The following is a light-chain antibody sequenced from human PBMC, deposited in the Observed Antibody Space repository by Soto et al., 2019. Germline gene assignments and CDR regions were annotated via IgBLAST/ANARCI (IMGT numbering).Light chain of an antibody. Sequence: EIVLTQSPGTLSLSPGEGATLSCRASQSVSGTYLAWYQQKPGQAPRLLIFGASSRATGIPDRFSGSGSGTDFTLTISRLEPEDFAVYYCQQYGSSPPMYTFGQGTKLEIK. J-gene: IGKJ2*01. CDR1: QSVSGTY. V-gene: IGKV3-20*01. CDR2: GAS. CDR3: QQYGSSPPMYT.